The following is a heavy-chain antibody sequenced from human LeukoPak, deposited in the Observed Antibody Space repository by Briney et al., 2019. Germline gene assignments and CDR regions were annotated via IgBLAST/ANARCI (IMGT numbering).Heavy chain of an antibody. J-gene: IGHJ4*02. CDR1: GFTFSSYG. CDR3: ARDYFDSGSYYSDY. V-gene: IGHV3-30*03. Sequence: GGSLRLSCAASGFTFSSYGMHWVRQVPGKGLEWVAVISYDGRNKHYVDSVKGRFIISRDNSKNTLYLQMNSLRTEDTAVYYCARDYFDSGSYYSDYWGQGTLVTVSS. CDR2: ISYDGRNK. D-gene: IGHD3-10*01.